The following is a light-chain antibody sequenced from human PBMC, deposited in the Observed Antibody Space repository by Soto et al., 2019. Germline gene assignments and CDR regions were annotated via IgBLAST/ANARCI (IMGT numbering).Light chain of an antibody. CDR2: GAS. CDR3: QQSRT. CDR1: QSVSGAY. V-gene: IGKV3-20*01. Sequence: IVLTQSPGTLSLSPGERATLSCRASQSVSGAYLAWYQQKPGQAPRLLIYGASSRATGIPDRFSGSGSGTDFTLTISRLEPEDFAIYYCQQSRTFAQGTKVDIK. J-gene: IGKJ2*01.